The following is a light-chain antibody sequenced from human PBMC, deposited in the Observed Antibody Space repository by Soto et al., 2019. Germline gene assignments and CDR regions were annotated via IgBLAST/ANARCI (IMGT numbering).Light chain of an antibody. J-gene: IGKJ1*01. CDR1: QTINNN. V-gene: IGKV3-15*01. CDR3: QQYGSSPWT. CDR2: GAS. Sequence: VMTQAPATLSVSPGERATLSCRASQTINNNIAWYQLKDGQVPRLLIYGASTRATDIPARFSGSGSGTEFTLTISRLEPEDFAVYYCQQYGSSPWTFGQGTKVDIK.